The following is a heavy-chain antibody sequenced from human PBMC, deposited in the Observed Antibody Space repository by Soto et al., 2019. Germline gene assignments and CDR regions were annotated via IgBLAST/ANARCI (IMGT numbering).Heavy chain of an antibody. V-gene: IGHV1-18*01. CDR2: ISAYNGNT. D-gene: IGHD6-6*01. J-gene: IGHJ6*03. CDR1: GYTFTSYG. CDR3: AREREYGYYYMDV. Sequence: ASLKVSCKASGYTFTSYGISCVRQAPGQGLEWMGWISAYNGNTNYAQKLQGRVTMTTDTSTSTAYMELRGLRSDDTAVYYCAREREYGYYYMDVWGKGTTVTVSS.